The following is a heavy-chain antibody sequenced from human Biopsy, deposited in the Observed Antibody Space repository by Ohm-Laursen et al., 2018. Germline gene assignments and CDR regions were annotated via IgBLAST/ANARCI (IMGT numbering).Heavy chain of an antibody. CDR3: AHSAGSDGFNDDFDY. V-gene: IGHV2-5*02. CDR2: VYWDDDK. CDR1: GFSLNTGGVG. D-gene: IGHD5-24*01. J-gene: IGHJ4*02. Sequence: TQTLTLTCTFSGFSLNTGGVGVGWIRQPPGKAQQWLALVYWDDDKRYSPTLKNRLTITKDTSQNQGVLTMTNMEPVDTGTYYCAHSAGSDGFNDDFDYWGQGTLVTVPS.